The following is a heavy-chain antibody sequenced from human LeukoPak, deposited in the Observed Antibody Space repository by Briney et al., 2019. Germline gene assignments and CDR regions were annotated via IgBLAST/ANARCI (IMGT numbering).Heavy chain of an antibody. CDR2: ISSSSSTI. CDR3: ARAGGYCSGGSCYRDFDY. Sequence: GGSLRLSCAASGFTFSSYSMNWVRQAPGKGLEWVSYISSSSSTIYYADSVKGRFTISRDNSKNTLYLQMNSLRAEDTAVYYCARAGGYCSGGSCYRDFDYWGQGTLVTVSS. V-gene: IGHV3-48*01. D-gene: IGHD2-15*01. CDR1: GFTFSSYS. J-gene: IGHJ4*02.